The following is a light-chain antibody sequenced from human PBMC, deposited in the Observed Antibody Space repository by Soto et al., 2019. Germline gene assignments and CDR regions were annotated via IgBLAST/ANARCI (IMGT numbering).Light chain of an antibody. CDR3: HQRSNWPHT. V-gene: IGKV3-11*01. Sequence: EIVLTQSPANLSLSPGERATLSCRASQSVSSYLAWYQQKPGQAPRLLIYDASNRATGIPARFSGSGSGTDFTLTISSLEPEDFAVYYCHQRSNWPHTFGQGTKLEIK. CDR2: DAS. J-gene: IGKJ2*01. CDR1: QSVSSY.